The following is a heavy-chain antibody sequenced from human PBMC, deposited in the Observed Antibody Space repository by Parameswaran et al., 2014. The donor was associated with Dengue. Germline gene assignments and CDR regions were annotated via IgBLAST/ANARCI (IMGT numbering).Heavy chain of an antibody. D-gene: IGHD3-10*01. CDR2: ISWNSGSI. Sequence: VRQAPGKGLEWVSGISWNSGSIGYADSVKGRFTISRDNAKNSLYLQMNSLRAEDTALYYCAKDTEYYGSGSYEGGDGMDVWGQGTTVTVSS. J-gene: IGHJ6*02. CDR3: AKDTEYYGSGSYEGGDGMDV. V-gene: IGHV3-9*01.